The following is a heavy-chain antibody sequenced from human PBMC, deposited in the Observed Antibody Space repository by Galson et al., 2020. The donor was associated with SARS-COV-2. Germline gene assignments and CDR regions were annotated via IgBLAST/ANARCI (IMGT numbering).Heavy chain of an antibody. J-gene: IGHJ4*02. D-gene: IGHD1-26*01. V-gene: IGHV3-30*01. Sequence: GGSLRLSCAASGFTFSSYAMPWVRQAPGKGLEWVAVISYDGSNKYYADSVKGRFTISRDNSKNTLYLQMNSLRAEDTAVYYCARTHSGSYYNFFDYWGQGTLVTVSS. CDR2: ISYDGSNK. CDR1: GFTFSSYA. CDR3: ARTHSGSYYNFFDY.